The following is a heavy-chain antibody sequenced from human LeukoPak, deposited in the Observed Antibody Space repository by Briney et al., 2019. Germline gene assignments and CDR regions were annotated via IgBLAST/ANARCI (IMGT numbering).Heavy chain of an antibody. CDR2: IYHSGST. V-gene: IGHV4-38-2*01. CDR1: GYSISSGYY. Sequence: SETLSLTCAVSGYSISSGYYWGWIRQPPGKGLEWIGSIYHSGSTYYNPSLKSRVTMSVDTSKNQFSLKLSSVTAADTAVYYCARGAAPSYMDVWGKGTTVTVSS. CDR3: ARGAAPSYMDV. D-gene: IGHD6-6*01. J-gene: IGHJ6*03.